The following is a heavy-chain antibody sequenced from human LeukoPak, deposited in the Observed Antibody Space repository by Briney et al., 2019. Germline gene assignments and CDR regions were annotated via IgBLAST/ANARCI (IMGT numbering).Heavy chain of an antibody. V-gene: IGHV4-39*07. CDR3: AREFIDAFDI. CDR1: GGSISSSSYY. Sequence: SETLSLTCTVSGGSISSSSYYWGWIRQPPGKGLEWIGSIYCSGSTYYNPSLKSRVTISVDTSKNQFSLKLSSVTAADTAVYYCAREFIDAFDIWGQGTMVTVSS. J-gene: IGHJ3*02. CDR2: IYCSGST.